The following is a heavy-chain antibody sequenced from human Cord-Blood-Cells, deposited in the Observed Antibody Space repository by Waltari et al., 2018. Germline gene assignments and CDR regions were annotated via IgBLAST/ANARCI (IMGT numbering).Heavy chain of an antibody. Sequence: QVQLVQSGAEVKKPGASVKVSCKASGYTFTSYYMHWVRQAPGQGLEWMGIINPSGGSTSYAQKFQGRVNMTRNTSTSTVYMELSSLRAEDTAVYYCARDLYCSSTSCYHFDYWGQGTLVTVSS. D-gene: IGHD2-2*01. CDR3: ARDLYCSSTSCYHFDY. J-gene: IGHJ4*02. V-gene: IGHV1-46*01. CDR1: GYTFTSYY. CDR2: INPSGGST.